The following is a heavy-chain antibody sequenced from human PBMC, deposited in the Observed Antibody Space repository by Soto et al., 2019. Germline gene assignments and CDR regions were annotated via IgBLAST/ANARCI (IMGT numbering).Heavy chain of an antibody. CDR1: GDSISNYY. Sequence: SETLSLTCTVSGDSISNYYWTWIRQPPGTGLDWIGYIYDSGTTNYNPSLKSRVTISIDTSKQQFSLKLSSVTAADTAVYYCARSPYSGSYYRNNWFDPWGQGTLVTVSS. J-gene: IGHJ5*02. CDR2: IYDSGTT. CDR3: ARSPYSGSYYRNNWFDP. V-gene: IGHV4-59*01. D-gene: IGHD1-26*01.